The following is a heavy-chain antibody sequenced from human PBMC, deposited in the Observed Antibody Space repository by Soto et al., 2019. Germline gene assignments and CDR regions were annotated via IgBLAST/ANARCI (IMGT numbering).Heavy chain of an antibody. CDR3: AKTGVRSGLWEALDV. V-gene: IGHV3-23*01. CDR1: GFMFSSEA. Sequence: EVKLLESGGGLVQPGGSLRLSCAASGFMFSSEAMTWVRQVPGKGLQWVALVSGGGGDTHYRDSVKGRFIISRDNSKNTVYLQMTSLRAEDTAVYHCAKTGVRSGLWEALDVWGQGAMVSVSS. CDR2: VSGGGGDT. D-gene: IGHD3-16*01. J-gene: IGHJ3*01.